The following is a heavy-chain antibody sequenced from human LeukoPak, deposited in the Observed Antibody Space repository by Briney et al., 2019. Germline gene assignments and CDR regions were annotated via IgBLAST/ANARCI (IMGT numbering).Heavy chain of an antibody. V-gene: IGHV1-18*01. CDR2: ISAYNGNT. D-gene: IGHD2-21*02. CDR1: GYIFTKYG. Sequence: GASVKVSCKASGYIFTKYGVSWVRQAPGQGLEWMGWISAYNGNTNYVQKFQGRVTMTRDTSTSTVYMELSSLRSEDTAVYYCARSIVVVTEFDYWGQGTLVTVSS. CDR3: ARSIVVVTEFDY. J-gene: IGHJ4*02.